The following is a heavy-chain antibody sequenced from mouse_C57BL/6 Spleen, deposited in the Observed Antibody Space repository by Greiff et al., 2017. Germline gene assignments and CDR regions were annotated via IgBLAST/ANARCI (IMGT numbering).Heavy chain of an antibody. J-gene: IGHJ3*01. CDR1: GYTFTDYY. Sequence: VHLVESGAELVRPGASVKLSCKASGYTFTDYYINWVKQRPGQGLEWIARIYPGSGNTYYNEKFKGKATLTAEKSSSTAYMQLSSLTSEDSAVYFCARGTAQATAWFAYWGQGTLVTVSA. CDR3: ARGTAQATAWFAY. D-gene: IGHD3-2*02. V-gene: IGHV1-76*01. CDR2: IYPGSGNT.